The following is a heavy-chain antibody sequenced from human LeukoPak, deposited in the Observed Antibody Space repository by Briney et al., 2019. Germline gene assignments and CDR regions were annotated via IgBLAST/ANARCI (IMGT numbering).Heavy chain of an antibody. J-gene: IGHJ5*02. Sequence: GASVKVTCRACGFIFTVYDINWAGQATGPGLDWMGWMNPNSRNTGYAQKFQGIDTMTRNSSKSTAYMELRSLRSEDTAVYYCARDRPVTTVGWFDPWGQGTLVTVSS. CDR3: ARDRPVTTVGWFDP. V-gene: IGHV1-8*01. CDR1: GFIFTVYD. D-gene: IGHD4-17*01. CDR2: MNPNSRNT.